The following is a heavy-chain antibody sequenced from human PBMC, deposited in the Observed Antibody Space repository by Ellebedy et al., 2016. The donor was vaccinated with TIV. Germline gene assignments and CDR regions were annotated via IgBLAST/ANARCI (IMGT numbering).Heavy chain of an antibody. Sequence: PGGSLRLSCAASGLTFSSFWVSWARQAPGKGLEWVAKINQDGSETHSVDSVKGRFTISRDNVKKSLYLQMNSLRVEDTAVYYCARDGYYYSMDVWGQGTTVTVSS. J-gene: IGHJ6*02. CDR1: GLTFSSFW. CDR3: ARDGYYYSMDV. CDR2: INQDGSET. V-gene: IGHV3-7*01. D-gene: IGHD3-22*01.